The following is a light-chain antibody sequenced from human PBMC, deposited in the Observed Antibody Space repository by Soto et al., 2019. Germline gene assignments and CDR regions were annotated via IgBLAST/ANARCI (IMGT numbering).Light chain of an antibody. CDR1: SSNIGAGYD. CDR2: GNN. J-gene: IGLJ1*01. V-gene: IGLV1-40*01. Sequence: QSVLTQPPSVSGAPGQRVTISCTGSSSNIGAGYDVHWYQQLPGTAPKLLIYGNNKRPSGVPDRFSGSKSGTSASLAITGLQAEDEADYYCQSYDSSLSGPFYVFGTGTKLTVL. CDR3: QSYDSSLSGPFYV.